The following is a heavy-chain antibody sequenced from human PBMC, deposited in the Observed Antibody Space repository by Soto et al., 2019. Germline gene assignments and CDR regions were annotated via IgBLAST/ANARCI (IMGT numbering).Heavy chain of an antibody. Sequence: EAQLVESGGGLVQPGRSLRLSCAGSGLIFDDFAIHWVRQAPGKGLELVSGIRWNSDSIGYADSVKGRFTISRDNAKNSLYLQMNSLRVEDTAWYYCTKVGGLYDFWSGPLHFDLWGQGTLVPVSS. D-gene: IGHD3-3*01. J-gene: IGHJ4*02. CDR3: TKVGGLYDFWSGPLHFDL. CDR2: IRWNSDSI. V-gene: IGHV3-9*01. CDR1: GLIFDDFA.